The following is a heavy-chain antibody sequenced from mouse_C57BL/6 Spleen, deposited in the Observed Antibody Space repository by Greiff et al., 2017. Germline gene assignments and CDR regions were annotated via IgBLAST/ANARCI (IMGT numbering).Heavy chain of an antibody. CDR2: IYPGSGST. J-gene: IGHJ2*01. Sequence: VQLQQSGAELAKPGASVKLSCKASGYTFTSYWITWVKQRPGQGLEWIGDIYPGSGSTNYNEKFKSKATLTVDTSSSTAYMQLSSLTSEDSADYYCARDYSNRFDYWGQGTTLTVSS. V-gene: IGHV1-55*01. D-gene: IGHD2-5*01. CDR3: ARDYSNRFDY. CDR1: GYTFTSYW.